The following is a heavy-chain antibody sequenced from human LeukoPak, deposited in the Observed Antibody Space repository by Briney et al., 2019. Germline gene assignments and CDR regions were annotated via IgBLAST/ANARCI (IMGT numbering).Heavy chain of an antibody. Sequence: SVKVSCKASGGTVSSYAISWVRQAPGQGGEWLGGIIPIFGTANYAQKFQGRVTITADESTSTAYMELSSLRSEDTAVYYCARENCGGDCSNYYYYGMDVWGQGTTVTVSS. J-gene: IGHJ6*02. CDR2: IIPIFGTA. V-gene: IGHV1-69*13. CDR3: ARENCGGDCSNYYYYGMDV. D-gene: IGHD2-21*02. CDR1: GGTVSSYA.